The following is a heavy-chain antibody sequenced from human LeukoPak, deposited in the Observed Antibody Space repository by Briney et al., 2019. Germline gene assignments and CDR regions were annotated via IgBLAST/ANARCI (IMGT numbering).Heavy chain of an antibody. D-gene: IGHD3-10*01. Sequence: GGSLRLSCAASGFTFSSYEMNWVRQAPGKGLEWVSYISSSGSTIYYADSVKGRFTISRDNAKNSLYLQTNSLRAEDTAVYYCARDRSGYYYGSGRPYYYGMDVWGQGTTATVSS. CDR1: GFTFSSYE. CDR2: ISSSGSTI. V-gene: IGHV3-48*03. CDR3: ARDRSGYYYGSGRPYYYGMDV. J-gene: IGHJ6*02.